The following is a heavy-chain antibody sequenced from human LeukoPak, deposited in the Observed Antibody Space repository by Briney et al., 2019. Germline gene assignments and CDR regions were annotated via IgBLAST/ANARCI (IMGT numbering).Heavy chain of an antibody. CDR3: ARDNIGHGIDY. CDR1: GFTFSRFW. CDR2: ISSSSSYI. Sequence: GGSLRLSCAASGFTFSRFWMHWVRQAPGKGLEWVSSISSSSSYIYYADSVKGRFTISRDNAKNSLYLQMNSLRAEDTAVYYCARDNIGHGIDYWGQGTLVTVSS. J-gene: IGHJ4*02. D-gene: IGHD2/OR15-2a*01. V-gene: IGHV3-21*01.